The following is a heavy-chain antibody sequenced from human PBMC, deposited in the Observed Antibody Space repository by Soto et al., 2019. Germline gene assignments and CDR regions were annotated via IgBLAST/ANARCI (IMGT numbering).Heavy chain of an antibody. CDR3: AHTARGVVVLQPGYFDL. CDR2: IYWDDDK. D-gene: IGHD3-22*01. V-gene: IGHV2-5*02. J-gene: IGHJ2*01. Sequence: QITLKESGPPLVKPTQTLTLTCTFSGFSLSTSGVGVGWIRQPPGKALEWLALIYWDDDKRYSPSLKSRLTITKDTSKNQVVLTMTNMDPVDTATYYCAHTARGVVVLQPGYFDLWGRGTLVTVSS. CDR1: GFSLSTSGVG.